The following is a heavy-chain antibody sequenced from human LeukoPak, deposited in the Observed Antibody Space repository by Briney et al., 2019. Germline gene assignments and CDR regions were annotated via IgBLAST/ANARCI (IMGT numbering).Heavy chain of an antibody. CDR2: IYYSGST. Sequence: SETLSLTCTVSGGSISSSSSYWGWIRQPPGKGLEWIGSIYYSGSTYYNPSLKSRVTISVDTSKNQFSLKLSSVTAADTAVYYCARDCSSTSCEDIKFDYWGQGTLVTVSS. CDR3: ARDCSSTSCEDIKFDY. V-gene: IGHV4-39*01. D-gene: IGHD2-2*01. CDR1: GGSISSSSSY. J-gene: IGHJ4*02.